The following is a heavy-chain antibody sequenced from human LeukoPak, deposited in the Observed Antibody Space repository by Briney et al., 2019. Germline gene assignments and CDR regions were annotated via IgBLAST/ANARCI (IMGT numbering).Heavy chain of an antibody. CDR1: GGSISSSSYY. D-gene: IGHD3-10*01. V-gene: IGHV4-61*02. Sequence: SETLSLTCTVSGGSISSSSYYWSWIRQPAGKGLEWIGRIYTSGSTNYNPSLKSRVTISLDKSRNQFSLNLNSVSAADTAVYYCARSYFGSGTFNGFDYWGQGTLVTVSS. CDR3: ARSYFGSGTFNGFDY. CDR2: IYTSGST. J-gene: IGHJ4*02.